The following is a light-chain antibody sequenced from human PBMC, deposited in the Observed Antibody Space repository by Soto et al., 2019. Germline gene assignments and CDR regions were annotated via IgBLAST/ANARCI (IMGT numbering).Light chain of an antibody. V-gene: IGKV3-11*01. CDR1: QSVSTS. Sequence: IVLTQSPVTLAVSPGESAVLSCRASQSVSTSLAWYQHKPGQAPRLFIYDASKRAPGIPARFTGSGSGAHFTLTISSLGPEDIAVYYCQVRDVWPSFGQGTKVEIK. J-gene: IGKJ1*01. CDR2: DAS. CDR3: QVRDVWPS.